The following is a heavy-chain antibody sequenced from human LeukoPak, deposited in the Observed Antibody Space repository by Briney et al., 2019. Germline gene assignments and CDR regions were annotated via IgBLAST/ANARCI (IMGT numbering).Heavy chain of an antibody. J-gene: IGHJ6*03. Sequence: SETLSLTCAVSGGSISSSTNWWSWVRQPPGKGLEWIGEIYHSGGTNYNPSLKSRITISVDKSQNQFSLKVDSLTAADTAVYYCATNGYYCMDVWGKGTTVTVSS. D-gene: IGHD2-8*01. CDR3: ATNGYYCMDV. CDR2: IYHSGGT. CDR1: GGSISSSTNW. V-gene: IGHV4-4*02.